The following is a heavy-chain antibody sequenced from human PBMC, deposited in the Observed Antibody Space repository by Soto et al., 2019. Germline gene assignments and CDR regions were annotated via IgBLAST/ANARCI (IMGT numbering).Heavy chain of an antibody. J-gene: IGHJ1*01. CDR1: GFSLSTSGVG. V-gene: IGHV2-5*02. CDR2: IYWDDDK. CDR3: AHISRWWTQQLAVAAEYFQH. D-gene: IGHD6-13*01. Sequence: GSGPTLVNPTQTLTLTCTFSGFSLSTSGVGVGWIRQPPGKALEWLALIYWDDDKRYSPSLKSRLTITKDTSKNQVVLTMTNMDPVDTATYYCAHISRWWTQQLAVAAEYFQHWGQGTLVTVSS.